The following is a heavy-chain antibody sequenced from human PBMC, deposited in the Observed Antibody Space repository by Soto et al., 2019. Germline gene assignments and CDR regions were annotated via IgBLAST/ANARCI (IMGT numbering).Heavy chain of an antibody. Sequence: QLVQSGAEVKSPGSSVKVSCQASGGDFLSYTISWVRQVPGQGPEWMGTIIPILDVAKNAQKFQGRVAITADKATSTVYMELRSLRSDDTAVYYCAQMWFGELWHGMDVWGQGTTITVSS. CDR3: AQMWFGELWHGMDV. D-gene: IGHD3-10*01. CDR1: GGDFLSYT. CDR2: IIPILDVA. J-gene: IGHJ6*02. V-gene: IGHV1-69*02.